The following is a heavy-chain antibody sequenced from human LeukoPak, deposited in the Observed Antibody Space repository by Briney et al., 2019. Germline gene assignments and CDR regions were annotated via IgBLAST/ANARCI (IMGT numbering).Heavy chain of an antibody. V-gene: IGHV1-8*01. CDR3: ARGPYNWIIYGYYYYGMDV. CDR1: GYTFTSYD. CDR2: MNPNSGNT. Sequence: GASVKVSCKASGYTFTSYDINWVRQATGQGLEWMGWMNPNSGNTGYAQKFQGRVTMTRNTSISTAYMELSSLRSEDTAVYYCARGPYNWIIYGYYYYGMDVWGQGTTVTVSS. D-gene: IGHD1-20*01. J-gene: IGHJ6*02.